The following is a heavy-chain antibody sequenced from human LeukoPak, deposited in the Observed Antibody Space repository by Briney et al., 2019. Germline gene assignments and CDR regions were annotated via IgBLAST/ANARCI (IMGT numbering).Heavy chain of an antibody. J-gene: IGHJ4*02. V-gene: IGHV4-59*01. CDR3: ARSNSVSSDY. CDR2: IYYSGST. D-gene: IGHD1-26*01. Sequence: NPSETLSLTCTVSGGSISSYYWSWIRQPPGKGLEWIGYIYYSGSTNYNPSLKSRVTISVDTSKNQFSLKLSSVTAADTAVYYCARSNSVSSDYWGQGTLVTVSS. CDR1: GGSISSYY.